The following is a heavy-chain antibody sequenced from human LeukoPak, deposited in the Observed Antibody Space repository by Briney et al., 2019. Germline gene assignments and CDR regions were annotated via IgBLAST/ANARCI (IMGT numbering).Heavy chain of an antibody. V-gene: IGHV3-7*01. CDR2: IKQDGSKK. CDR3: AGDLSDNGGIDY. CDR1: GFTFSDYW. J-gene: IGHJ4*02. Sequence: GGSLRLSCAASGFTFSDYWMGWVRQAPGKGLEWVANIKQDGSKKQYVDSVKGRFTISRDNAKNSLYLEMSSLRDDDTALYYCAGDLSDNGGIDYWGQGTLVTVSS. D-gene: IGHD4-23*01.